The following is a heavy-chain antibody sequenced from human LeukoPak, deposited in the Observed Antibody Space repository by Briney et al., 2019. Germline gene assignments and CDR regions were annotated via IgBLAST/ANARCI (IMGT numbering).Heavy chain of an antibody. CDR1: GFRFSSYG. V-gene: IGHV3-30*02. CDR3: AKDAATHGWFDP. CDR2: IQNDGTKK. J-gene: IGHJ5*02. Sequence: PGGSLRLSRAASGFRFSSYGMNWVRQAPGNGLEWVSFIQNDGTKKCYADFVKGRFTISRENSVNTLYLQMDSLRPEDTAVYYCAKDAATHGWFDPWGQGTLVTVSS. D-gene: IGHD6-25*01.